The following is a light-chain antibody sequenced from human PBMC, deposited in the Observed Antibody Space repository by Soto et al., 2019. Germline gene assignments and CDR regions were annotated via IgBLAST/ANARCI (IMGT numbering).Light chain of an antibody. Sequence: DVQMTQSPSTLSASVGDSVTLTCRASQSISDYFAWYHQKPGEAPKLLIHKASTLHSGVPSRFSGSGFATEFTLTITSLQPDDFATYFCQQYDTYARTFGQGTKVEVK. CDR1: QSISDY. J-gene: IGKJ1*01. CDR3: QQYDTYART. V-gene: IGKV1-5*03. CDR2: KAS.